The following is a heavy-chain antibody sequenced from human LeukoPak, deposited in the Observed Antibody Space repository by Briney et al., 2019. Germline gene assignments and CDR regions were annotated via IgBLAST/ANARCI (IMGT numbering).Heavy chain of an antibody. V-gene: IGHV3-13*01. Sequence: GGSLRLSCAASGFTFSSYDMHWVRQATGKGLEWVSAIGTAGDTYYPGSVKGRFTISRKNAKNSLYLQMNSLRAGDTAVYYCVSGWYSNWFDPWGQGTLVTVSS. CDR3: VSGWYSNWFDP. CDR2: IGTAGDT. CDR1: GFTFSSYD. D-gene: IGHD6-19*01. J-gene: IGHJ5*02.